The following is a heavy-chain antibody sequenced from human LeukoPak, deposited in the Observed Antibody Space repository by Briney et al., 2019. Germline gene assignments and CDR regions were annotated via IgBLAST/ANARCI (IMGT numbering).Heavy chain of an antibody. CDR2: ISGSGGST. Sequence: GGSLRLSCAASGFTFSSYAMSWVRQAPGKGLEWVSAISGSGGSTYYADSVKGRFTISRDNSRNTLYLQMNSLKTEDTAVYYCTTVYYDFWSGYNEAFDIWGQGTMVTVSS. J-gene: IGHJ3*02. CDR3: TTVYYDFWSGYNEAFDI. D-gene: IGHD3-3*01. V-gene: IGHV3-23*01. CDR1: GFTFSSYA.